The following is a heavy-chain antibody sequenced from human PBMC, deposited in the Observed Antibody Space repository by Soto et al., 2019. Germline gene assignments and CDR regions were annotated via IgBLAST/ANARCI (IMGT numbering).Heavy chain of an antibody. CDR3: ARRGSGHTFDY. V-gene: IGHV4-39*01. J-gene: IGHJ4*02. D-gene: IGHD3-10*01. CDR1: GASISRTGVH. CDR2: IYEGETT. Sequence: QLQLQESGPGLVKPSETLSLTCAVSGASISRTGVHWGGIRHPPGQGLEWIGSIYEGETTFYNSSLKSRGTISADTSKNHFSLKLSSVTAADTAVYYCARRGSGHTFDYWGQGTLVTVSS.